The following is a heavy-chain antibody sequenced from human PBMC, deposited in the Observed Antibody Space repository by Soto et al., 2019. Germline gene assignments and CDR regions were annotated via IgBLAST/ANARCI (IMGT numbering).Heavy chain of an antibody. CDR1: GGSISSGGYY. CDR3: ARDRSTGQLDDYGMDV. J-gene: IGHJ6*02. Sequence: SETLSLTCTVSGGSISSGGYYWSWIRQHPGKGLEWIGYIYYSGSSYYNPSLKSRVTISVDTSKNQFSLKLSSVTAADTAVYYCARDRSTGQLDDYGMDVWGQGTTVTVSS. V-gene: IGHV4-31*03. CDR2: IYYSGSS. D-gene: IGHD6-6*01.